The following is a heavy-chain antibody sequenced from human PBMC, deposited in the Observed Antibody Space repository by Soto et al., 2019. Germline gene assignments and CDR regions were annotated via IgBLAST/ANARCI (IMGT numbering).Heavy chain of an antibody. CDR1: GGSVSSGSYY. CDR3: ASGYCSGGSCHSGAARRAGWFDP. J-gene: IGHJ5*02. V-gene: IGHV4-61*01. Sequence: SETLSLTCTVSGGSVSSGSYYWSWIRQPPGKGLEWIGYIYYSGSTNYNPSLKSRVTISVDTSKNQFSLKLSSVTAADTAVYYCASGYCSGGSCHSGAARRAGWFDPWGQGTLVTVYS. CDR2: IYYSGST. D-gene: IGHD2-15*01.